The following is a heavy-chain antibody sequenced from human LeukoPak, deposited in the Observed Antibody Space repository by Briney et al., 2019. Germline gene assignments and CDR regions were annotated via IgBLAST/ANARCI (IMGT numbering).Heavy chain of an antibody. CDR3: AKDHYDILTGYLAH. D-gene: IGHD3-9*01. CDR1: GFTFNTYA. Sequence: GGSLRLSCAASGFTFNTYAMSWVRQAPGKGLEWVSAISGSGGSTYYPDSLKGRFTISRDNSKNTLYLQMNSLRAEDTAVFYCAKDHYDILTGYLAHWGQGTLVTVSS. J-gene: IGHJ4*02. CDR2: ISGSGGST. V-gene: IGHV3-23*01.